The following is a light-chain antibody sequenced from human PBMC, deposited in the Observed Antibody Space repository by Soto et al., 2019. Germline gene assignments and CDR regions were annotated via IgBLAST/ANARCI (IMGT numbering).Light chain of an antibody. CDR1: QSVSSN. CDR3: QQYNNSLLT. J-gene: IGKJ4*01. Sequence: DIVMTQSPATLSVSPGERATLSCRASQSVSSNLAWYQQKPGQAPRLLIYGASTRATGIPARFSGSGSGTEFTLTISSLQSEDFAVYYCQQYNNSLLTFGGGTKVEIK. CDR2: GAS. V-gene: IGKV3-15*01.